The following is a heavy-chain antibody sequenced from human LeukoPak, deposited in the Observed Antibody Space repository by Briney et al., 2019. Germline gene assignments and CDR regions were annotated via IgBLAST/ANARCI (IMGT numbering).Heavy chain of an antibody. J-gene: IGHJ2*01. V-gene: IGHV4-39*07. CDR3: ARRAVAAKGYWYFDL. Sequence: PSETLSLTCTVSGGSISSSSYYWGWIRQPPGKGLEWIGSIYYSGSTYYNPSLKSRVTISVDTSKNQFSLKLSSVTAADTAVYYCARRAVAAKGYWYFDLWGRGTLVTVSS. D-gene: IGHD6-19*01. CDR1: GGSISSSSYY. CDR2: IYYSGST.